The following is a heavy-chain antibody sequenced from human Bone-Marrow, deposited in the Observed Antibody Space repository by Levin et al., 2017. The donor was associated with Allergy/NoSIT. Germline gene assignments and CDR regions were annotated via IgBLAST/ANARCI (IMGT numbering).Heavy chain of an antibody. CDR1: GFTFSSHW. Sequence: GASVKVSCAASGFTFSSHWMSWVRQAPGKGLEWVANIKEDGSGKYYVDSVKGRFTISRDNAKNSMYLQMNSLRVEDTAMYYCARDRSGGMDVWGQGTTVTVSS. CDR2: IKEDGSGK. J-gene: IGHJ6*02. CDR3: ARDRSGGMDV. D-gene: IGHD3-10*01. V-gene: IGHV3-7*01.